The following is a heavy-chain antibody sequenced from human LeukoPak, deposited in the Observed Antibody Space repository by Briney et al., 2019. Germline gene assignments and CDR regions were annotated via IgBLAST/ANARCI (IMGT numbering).Heavy chain of an antibody. CDR2: ISSSSSYI. CDR3: ARDLVGFLEWFFDY. Sequence: GGSLRLSCAASGFTFSSYSMNWVRQAPGKGLEWASSISSSSSYIYYADSVKGRFTISRDNAKNSLYLQMNSLRAEDTAVYYCARDLVGFLEWFFDYWGQGTLVTVSS. J-gene: IGHJ4*02. V-gene: IGHV3-21*01. CDR1: GFTFSSYS. D-gene: IGHD3-3*01.